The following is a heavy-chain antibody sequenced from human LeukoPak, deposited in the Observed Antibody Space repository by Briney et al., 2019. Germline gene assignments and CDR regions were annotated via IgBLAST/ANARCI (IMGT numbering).Heavy chain of an antibody. CDR3: AREAVRYCGGDCQVDY. Sequence: AASAKVSCKASGYIFADYYIHWVRQAPGQGLEWMGWINPNSGGTNYAQEFQGRVTMTRDTSITTTYMDLSRLKSDDTAVYYCAREAVRYCGGDCQVDYWGQGTLVTVSS. D-gene: IGHD2-21*02. J-gene: IGHJ4*02. CDR2: INPNSGGT. CDR1: GYIFADYY. V-gene: IGHV1-2*02.